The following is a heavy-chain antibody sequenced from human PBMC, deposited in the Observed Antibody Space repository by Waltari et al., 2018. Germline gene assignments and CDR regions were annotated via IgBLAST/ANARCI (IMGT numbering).Heavy chain of an antibody. D-gene: IGHD2-2*01. J-gene: IGHJ4*02. Sequence: QVQLQQWGAGLLKPSETLSLTCAVYGGSFSGYYWSWIRPPPGKGLEWIGEINHSGSTNYNPSLKSRVTISVDTSKNQFSLKLSSVTAADTAVYYCASVTHCSSTSCYEPFDYWGQGTLVTVSS. CDR1: GGSFSGYY. CDR3: ASVTHCSSTSCYEPFDY. V-gene: IGHV4-34*01. CDR2: INHSGST.